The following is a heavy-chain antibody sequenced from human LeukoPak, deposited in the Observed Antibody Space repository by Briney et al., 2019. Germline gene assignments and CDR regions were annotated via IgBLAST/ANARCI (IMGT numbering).Heavy chain of an antibody. CDR3: AREWVDSSGYVDYYYGMDV. D-gene: IGHD3-22*01. CDR1: GGTFSSYA. CDR2: IIPILGIA. Sequence: ASVKVPCKASGGTFSSYAISWVRQAPGQGLEWMGRIIPILGIANYARKFQGRVTITADKSTSTAYMELSSLRSEDTAVYYCAREWVDSSGYVDYYYGMDVWGQGTTVTVSS. V-gene: IGHV1-69*04. J-gene: IGHJ6*02.